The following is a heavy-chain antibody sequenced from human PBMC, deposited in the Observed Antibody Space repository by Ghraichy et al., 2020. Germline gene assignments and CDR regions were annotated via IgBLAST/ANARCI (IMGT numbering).Heavy chain of an antibody. Sequence: KVSCKASGYTFTRYYMHWVRQAPGQGPEWMGVINPSGCSTTYAQKFQGRVTMTSDTSTSTVYMDLSSLRSEDTAVYYCVQFCSTSTCPPRGLDVWGQGTTVTVSS. CDR3: VQFCSTSTCPPRGLDV. CDR2: INPSGCST. V-gene: IGHV1-46*01. J-gene: IGHJ6*02. CDR1: GYTFTRYY. D-gene: IGHD2-2*01.